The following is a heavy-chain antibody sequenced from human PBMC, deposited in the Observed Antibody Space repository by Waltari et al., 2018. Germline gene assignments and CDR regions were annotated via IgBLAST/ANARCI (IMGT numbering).Heavy chain of an antibody. D-gene: IGHD1-20*01. V-gene: IGHV4-39*07. CDR3: ARHHITGTDRGWLDP. CDR1: GGSISSTSYS. J-gene: IGHJ5*02. Sequence: QLQLQESGPGLVKPSEHLSLTCTVSGGSISSTSYSWGWLRQPPGKGLECIGNIYYAGRTYYSPSLKSRVTISIDTSKNQFSLKLRSVTAADTAVYYCARHHITGTDRGWLDPWGQGILVTVSS. CDR2: IYYAGRT.